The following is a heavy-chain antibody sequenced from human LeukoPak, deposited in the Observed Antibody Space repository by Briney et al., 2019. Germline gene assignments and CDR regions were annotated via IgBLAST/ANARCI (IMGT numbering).Heavy chain of an antibody. CDR2: ISSSGSTI. CDR1: GFPFSDYY. V-gene: IGHV3-11*01. Sequence: GGSLRPSCAASGFPFSDYYMSWIRQAPGKGLEWVSYISSSGSTISHADSVKGRFTISRDNAKNSLYLQMNSLRAEDTAVYYCARAKSIVGVIEWGQGTLVTVSP. CDR3: ARAKSIVGVIE. J-gene: IGHJ4*02. D-gene: IGHD3-16*01.